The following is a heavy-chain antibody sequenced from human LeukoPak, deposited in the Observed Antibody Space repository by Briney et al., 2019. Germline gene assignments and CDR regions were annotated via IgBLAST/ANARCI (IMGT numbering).Heavy chain of an antibody. CDR1: GFTFSSYG. V-gene: IGHV3-30*02. CDR3: AKDPVGYSYGYERYFDY. D-gene: IGHD5-18*01. CDR2: IRYDGSNK. Sequence: GGSLRLSCAASGFTFSSYGMHWVRQAPGKGLEWVAFIRYDGSNKYYADSVKGRFTISRDNSKNTLYLQMNSLRAEDTAVYYCAKDPVGYSYGYERYFDYWGQGTLVTVSS. J-gene: IGHJ4*02.